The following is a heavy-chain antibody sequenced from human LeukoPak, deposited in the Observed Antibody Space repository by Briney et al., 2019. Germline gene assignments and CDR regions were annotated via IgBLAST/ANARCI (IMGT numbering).Heavy chain of an antibody. V-gene: IGHV3-74*01. CDR2: ITSDGSAT. CDR1: GFTFSSYW. J-gene: IGHJ2*01. CDR3: ARDASPGYFDL. Sequence: GGSLRLSCAVSGFTFSSYWKHWVRQGPGKGLAWVSRITSDGSATDYADSVKGRFTISRDNAKNTLYLHMDSLRAEDTAVYYCARDASPGYFDLWGRGTLVTVSS. D-gene: IGHD2-15*01.